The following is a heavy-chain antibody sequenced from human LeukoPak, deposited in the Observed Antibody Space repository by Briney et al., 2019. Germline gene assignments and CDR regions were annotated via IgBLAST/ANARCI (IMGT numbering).Heavy chain of an antibody. CDR2: ISSSSSYI. J-gene: IGHJ4*02. D-gene: IGHD3-10*01. CDR3: ASNYGSGSYYTSGY. CDR1: GFTFSSYS. V-gene: IGHV3-21*01. Sequence: PGGSLRLSCAASGFTFSSYSMNWVRQAPGKGLEWVSSISSSSSYIYYADSVKGRFTISRDNAKNSLYLQMNSLRAEDTAVYYCASNYGSGSYYTSGYWGQGTLVTVSS.